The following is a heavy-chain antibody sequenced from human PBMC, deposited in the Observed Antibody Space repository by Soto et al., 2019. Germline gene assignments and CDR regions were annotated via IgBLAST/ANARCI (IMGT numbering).Heavy chain of an antibody. CDR2: IVVGSGNT. D-gene: IGHD4-17*01. J-gene: IGHJ5*02. V-gene: IGHV1-58*01. CDR3: ARDYRRPTVVTPEPLDP. CDR1: GFTFTSSA. Sequence: SVKVSCKASGFTFTSSALQWLRQDRGQRLEWIGWIVVGSGNTNYAQKFRERVTITRDMSTSTAYMELSSLRSEDTAVYYCARDYRRPTVVTPEPLDPWGQGTLVTVSS.